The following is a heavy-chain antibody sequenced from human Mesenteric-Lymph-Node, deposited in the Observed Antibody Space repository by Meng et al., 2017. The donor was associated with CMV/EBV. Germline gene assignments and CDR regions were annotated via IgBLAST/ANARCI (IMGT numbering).Heavy chain of an antibody. CDR2: INTNTGNP. CDR3: ARDGGGYYYGSGSYDY. V-gene: IGHV7-4-1*02. Sequence: YPSTRYAWNCVRPAPGQGLEWMGWINTNTGNPTYAQVFTGRFVFSLDTAVTTAYLQISSLKAEDTAVYYCARDGGGYYYGSGSYDYWGQGTLVTVSS. D-gene: IGHD3-10*01. CDR1: YPSTRYA. J-gene: IGHJ4*02.